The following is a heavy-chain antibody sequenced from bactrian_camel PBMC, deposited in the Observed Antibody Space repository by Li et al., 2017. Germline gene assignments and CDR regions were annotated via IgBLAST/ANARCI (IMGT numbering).Heavy chain of an antibody. D-gene: IGHD3*01. J-gene: IGHJ4*01. CDR1: GFTFSKYG. CDR2: VYVGGGT. V-gene: IGHV3S40*01. Sequence: VQLVESGGGLVQPGGSLRLSCAAPGFTFSKYGMSWVRQAPGKEREGVAAVYVGGGTYYTDSVKGRFTISQPKGENTAYLRMNSLKPEDTAMYYCAALRQYDCYSGSWSFSPGEADWGQGTQVTV. CDR3: AALRQYDCYSGSWSFSPGEAD.